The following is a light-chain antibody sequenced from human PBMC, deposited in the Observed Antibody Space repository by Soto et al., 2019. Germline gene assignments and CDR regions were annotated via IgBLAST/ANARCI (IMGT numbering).Light chain of an antibody. CDR2: ETS. CDR1: QSVSRY. CDR3: QQYGGSPIT. V-gene: IGKV3-20*01. J-gene: IGKJ5*01. Sequence: SLLTQAPGTLSLSPGERATLSCRASQSVSRYLTWYQQKPGLAPRLLMYETSRRATGIPARFSGSGSGTDFTLTISRLEPEDFAVYYCQQYGGSPITFGQGTRLEIK.